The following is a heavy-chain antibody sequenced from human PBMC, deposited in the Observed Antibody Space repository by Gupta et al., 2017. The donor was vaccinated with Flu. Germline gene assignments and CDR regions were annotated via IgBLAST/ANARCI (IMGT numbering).Heavy chain of an antibody. D-gene: IGHD3-3*01. CDR1: GSRFIDHY. J-gene: IGHJ4*02. Sequence: GSRFIDHYMGWIRQAPGKGLEWVSYISVSGSTIYYADSVKGRFTISRDNAKNSLYLQMNSLRAEDTAVYYCATFYDFSFDYWGQGTLVIVSS. V-gene: IGHV3-11*01. CDR3: ATFYDFSFDY. CDR2: ISVSGSTI.